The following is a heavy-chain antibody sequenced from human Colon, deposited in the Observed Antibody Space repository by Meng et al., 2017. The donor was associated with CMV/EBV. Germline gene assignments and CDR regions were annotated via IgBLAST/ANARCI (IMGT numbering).Heavy chain of an antibody. V-gene: IGHV3-48*04. D-gene: IGHD2-2*01. J-gene: IGHJ6*02. Sequence: GGSLRLSCVASGFTFTSYSMNWVRQAPGKGLEWVSYINYRGSTIYYADSVKGRFTISRDTAKNSLYLQMNSLRAEDTAVYFCARVLSGTRYKESGNYYGMDVWGQGTTVTVSS. CDR3: ARVLSGTRYKESGNYYGMDV. CDR1: GFTFTSYS. CDR2: INYRGSTI.